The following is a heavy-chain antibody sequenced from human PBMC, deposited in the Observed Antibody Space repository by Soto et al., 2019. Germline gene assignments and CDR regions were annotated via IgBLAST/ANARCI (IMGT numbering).Heavy chain of an antibody. CDR2: IYYSGST. D-gene: IGHD3-3*01. Sequence: PSETLSLTCTVSGGSISSSSYYWGWIRQPPGKGLEWIGSIYYSGSTYYNPSLKSRVTISVDTSKNQFSLKLSSVTAADTAVYYCARYNYDFWSGYDLGGAFDYWGQGTLVTVSS. J-gene: IGHJ4*02. CDR3: ARYNYDFWSGYDLGGAFDY. V-gene: IGHV4-39*01. CDR1: GGSISSSSYY.